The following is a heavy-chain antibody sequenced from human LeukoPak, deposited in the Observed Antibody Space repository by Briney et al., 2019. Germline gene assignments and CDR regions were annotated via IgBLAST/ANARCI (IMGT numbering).Heavy chain of an antibody. CDR1: GYTFTGYY. CDR2: INPNSGGT. D-gene: IGHD6-13*01. J-gene: IGHJ3*02. Sequence: ASVKVSCKASGYTFTGYYMHWVRQAPGQGLEWMGRINPNSGGTNYAQKFQGRVTMTRDTSTSTVYMELSSLRSEDTAVYYCARWEEAAAGMGDDAFDIWGQGTMVTVSS. CDR3: ARWEEAAAGMGDDAFDI. V-gene: IGHV1-2*06.